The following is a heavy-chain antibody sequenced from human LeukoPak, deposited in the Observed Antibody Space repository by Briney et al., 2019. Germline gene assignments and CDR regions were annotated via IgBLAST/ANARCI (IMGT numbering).Heavy chain of an antibody. Sequence: PGGSLSLSCVASGFTFSSYEMNWLRQSPGKGLEWVSFISGSGTTMYYADSVKGRFTISRDNAKSSLYLQMNSLRAEDTAVYYCARSVQWLPYWGQGTLVTVSS. CDR2: ISGSGTTM. CDR3: ARSVQWLPY. J-gene: IGHJ4*02. V-gene: IGHV3-48*03. D-gene: IGHD6-19*01. CDR1: GFTFSSYE.